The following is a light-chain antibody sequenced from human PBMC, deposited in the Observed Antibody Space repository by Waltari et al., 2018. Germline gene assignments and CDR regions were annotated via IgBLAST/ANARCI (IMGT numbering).Light chain of an antibody. CDR3: SSFTDTHTLL. V-gene: IGLV2-14*03. Sequence: QSALTQPASVSGSPGQSITISCTGTSNDVGASNFVSWYQQHPGRPPPPMIFDVTERPSGISYRFSGSKSANTASLTISGLLPEDEAIYYCSSFTDTHTLLFGGGTTVTVL. CDR2: DVT. J-gene: IGLJ2*01. CDR1: SNDVGASNF.